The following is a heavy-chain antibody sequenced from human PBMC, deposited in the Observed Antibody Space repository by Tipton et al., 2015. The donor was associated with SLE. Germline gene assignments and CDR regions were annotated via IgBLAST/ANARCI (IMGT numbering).Heavy chain of an antibody. CDR3: ARLDSSGREYFHH. CDR2: IYPGDSDT. CDR1: GYSFTNYW. V-gene: IGHV5-51*03. J-gene: IGHJ1*01. Sequence: QLVQSGAEVKKPGESLKISCKGSGYSFTNYWIAWVRQMPGKGLEWMGIIYPGDSDTRYSPSLQGQVTISADKSISTAYLQWSGLKASDTAMYYCARLDSSGREYFHHWGQGTLVTVSS. D-gene: IGHD6-19*01.